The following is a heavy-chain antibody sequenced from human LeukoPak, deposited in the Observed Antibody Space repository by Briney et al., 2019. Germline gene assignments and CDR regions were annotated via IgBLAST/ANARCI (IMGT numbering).Heavy chain of an antibody. CDR3: ARVGVFTVTLNYFDY. Sequence: GGSLRLSCAASGFTFDRFAMNWVRQAPGKGLEWVSVISGSGVSTNSADSVKGRFTISRDNAKNSLYLQMNSLRAEDTAVYYCARVGVFTVTLNYFDYWGQGTLVTVSS. J-gene: IGHJ4*02. CDR2: ISGSGVST. V-gene: IGHV3-23*01. D-gene: IGHD4-17*01. CDR1: GFTFDRFA.